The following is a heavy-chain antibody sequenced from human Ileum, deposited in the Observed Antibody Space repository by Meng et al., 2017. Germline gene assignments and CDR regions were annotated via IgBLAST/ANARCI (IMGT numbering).Heavy chain of an antibody. CDR2: AST. CDR1: GGSVSSAGYQ. Sequence: QVQLHESGPGLVRPSEDLSFICSVSGGSVSSAGYQWGWFRQPPGKRLEWIGYASTNYNPSLKSRATISLDTSKHQFSLKLSSVTAADTAVYYCARDHWGSLDYWGQGILVTVSS. V-gene: IGHV4-61*08. J-gene: IGHJ4*02. D-gene: IGHD7-27*01. CDR3: ARDHWGSLDY.